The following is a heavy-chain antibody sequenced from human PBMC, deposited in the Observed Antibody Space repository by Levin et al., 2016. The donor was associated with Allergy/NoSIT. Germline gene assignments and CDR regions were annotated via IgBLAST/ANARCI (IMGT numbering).Heavy chain of an antibody. Sequence: GGSLRLSCAASGFTFSSYALHWVRQAPGKGLDWVAVISYDGSNKYYADSVKGRFTISRDNSKNTLYLQMNSLRPEDTAVYYCARAPIPGIAGPDLDYWGQGTLVTVSS. J-gene: IGHJ4*02. CDR2: ISYDGSNK. D-gene: IGHD6-13*01. V-gene: IGHV3-30-3*01. CDR1: GFTFSSYA. CDR3: ARAPIPGIAGPDLDY.